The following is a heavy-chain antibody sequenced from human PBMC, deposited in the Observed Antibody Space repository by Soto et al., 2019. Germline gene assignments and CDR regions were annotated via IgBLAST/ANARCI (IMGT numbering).Heavy chain of an antibody. D-gene: IGHD4-17*01. CDR3: ARGRYGDYGGGMAV. V-gene: IGHV3-13*04. CDR2: IGTAGDT. J-gene: IGHJ6*02. Sequence: EVQLVESGGGLVQPGGSLRLSCAASGFTFSSYDMHWVRQATGKGLEWVSAIGTAGDTYYPGSVKGRFTISRENAKNSLYLQMNSLRAGDTAVYYCARGRYGDYGGGMAVWGQGTTVTVSS. CDR1: GFTFSSYD.